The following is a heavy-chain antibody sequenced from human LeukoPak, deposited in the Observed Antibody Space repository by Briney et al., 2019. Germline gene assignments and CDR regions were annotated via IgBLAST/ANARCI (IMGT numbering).Heavy chain of an antibody. J-gene: IGHJ3*01. CDR3: VRVGSGATRADTLDL. Sequence: PGGSLRLSCAASGFTFSAYSMNWVRQAPGEGLEWVSPIHAGGSHIYYADSMKGRFHISRDNAKSPLILQMNSLRAEDTGIYYCVRVGSGATRADTLDLWGQGTMVTVSS. CDR1: GFTFSAYS. V-gene: IGHV3-21*01. D-gene: IGHD6-19*01. CDR2: IHAGGSHI.